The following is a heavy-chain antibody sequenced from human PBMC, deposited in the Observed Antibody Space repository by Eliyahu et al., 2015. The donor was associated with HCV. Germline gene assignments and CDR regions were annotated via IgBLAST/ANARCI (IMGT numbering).Heavy chain of an antibody. J-gene: IGHJ4*02. D-gene: IGHD1-26*01. CDR3: ARSLGSYNGGAY. CDR1: GYTFSSSD. Sequence: QVQLVQSGAEVKKPGASVKVSCKASGYTFSSSDIHWVRQATGQGLEWMGWMNPNSGNTGYAQKFQGRVTMTRSTSISTAYIELSSLRSEDTAIYYCARSLGSYNGGAYWGQGTLVTVSS. V-gene: IGHV1-8*01. CDR2: MNPNSGNT.